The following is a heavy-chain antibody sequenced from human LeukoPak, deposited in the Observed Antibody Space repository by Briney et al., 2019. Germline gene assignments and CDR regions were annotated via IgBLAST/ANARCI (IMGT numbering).Heavy chain of an antibody. Sequence: HPGGSLRLSCAASGFTFNDYAMYWVRQTPGKGLEWVTLISYDGYDKSYADSVRGRFTISRGNSKNTLYLQMDSLRSDDTAVYYCARDFFPIVDSSWYEIGYWGQGTLVTVSS. J-gene: IGHJ4*02. CDR1: GFTFNDYA. V-gene: IGHV3-30-3*01. CDR3: ARDFFPIVDSSWYEIGY. CDR2: ISYDGYDK. D-gene: IGHD6-13*01.